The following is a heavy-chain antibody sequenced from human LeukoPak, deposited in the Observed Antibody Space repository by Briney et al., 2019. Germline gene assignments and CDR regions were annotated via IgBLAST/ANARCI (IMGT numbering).Heavy chain of an antibody. J-gene: IGHJ4*02. V-gene: IGHV3-66*02. CDR1: GLTVTNAW. CDR2: IYSGGST. CDR3: AKDLPPIAVAGFFDY. D-gene: IGHD6-19*01. Sequence: GGSLRLSCAASGLTVTNAWMNWVRQAPGKGLEWVSVIYSGGSTYFADSEKGRFTISRDNSKNTLYLQMNSLRAEDTAVYYCAKDLPPIAVAGFFDYWGQGTLVTVSS.